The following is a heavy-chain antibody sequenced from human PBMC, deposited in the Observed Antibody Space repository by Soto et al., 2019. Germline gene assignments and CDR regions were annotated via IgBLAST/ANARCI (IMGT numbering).Heavy chain of an antibody. CDR1: GFTFSSYG. J-gene: IGHJ6*04. D-gene: IGHD5-12*01. CDR3: ARVARRDGYNRQRGHYYYYYGMDV. CDR2: IWYDGSNK. Sequence: QVQLVESGGGVVQPGRSLRLSCAASGFTFSSYGMHWVRQAPGKGLEWVAVIWYDGSNKYYADSVKGRFTISRDNSKNTLYLQMNSLRAEDTAVYYCARVARRDGYNRQRGHYYYYYGMDVWGKGTTVTVSS. V-gene: IGHV3-33*01.